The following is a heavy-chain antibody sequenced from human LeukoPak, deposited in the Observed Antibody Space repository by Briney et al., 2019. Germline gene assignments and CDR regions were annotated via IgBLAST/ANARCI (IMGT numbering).Heavy chain of an antibody. CDR2: IYSGGST. V-gene: IGHV3-66*01. D-gene: IGHD3-22*01. J-gene: IGHJ4*02. CDR1: GLTVSSNY. CDR3: ARDSDDSLDY. Sequence: TGGSLRLSCAVSGLTVSSNYMTWVRQAPGKGLEWVSVIYSGGSTYYVDSVKGRFTISRDNSKNTVYLQMNRLRADDTAVYYCARDSDDSLDYWGQGTLVTVSS.